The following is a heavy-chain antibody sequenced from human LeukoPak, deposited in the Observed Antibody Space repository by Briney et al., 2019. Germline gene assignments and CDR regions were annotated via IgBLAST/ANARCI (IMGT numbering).Heavy chain of an antibody. CDR1: GFTFSSYW. CDR2: ISSSSSYI. V-gene: IGHV3-21*01. Sequence: GGSLRLSCAASGFTFSSYWMSWVRQAPGKGLEWVSSISSSSSYIYYADSVKGRFTISRDNAKNSLYLQMNSLRAEDTAVYYCARGSGQNGSGDYWGQGTLVTVSS. D-gene: IGHD3-3*01. J-gene: IGHJ4*02. CDR3: ARGSGQNGSGDY.